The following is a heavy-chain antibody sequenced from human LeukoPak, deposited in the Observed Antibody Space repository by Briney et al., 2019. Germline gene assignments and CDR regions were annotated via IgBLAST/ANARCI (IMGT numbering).Heavy chain of an antibody. J-gene: IGHJ4*02. CDR1: GGSIISYY. V-gene: IGHV4-4*07. Sequence: SETLSLTCSVSGGSIISYYWSWIRQPAGKGLEWIGRIYTSGSTNYNPSLKSRVTMSVDTSKNQFSLKLSSVTAADTAVYYCTSNLYSGSYYYAYWGQGILVTVSS. CDR2: IYTSGST. CDR3: TSNLYSGSYYYAY. D-gene: IGHD1-26*01.